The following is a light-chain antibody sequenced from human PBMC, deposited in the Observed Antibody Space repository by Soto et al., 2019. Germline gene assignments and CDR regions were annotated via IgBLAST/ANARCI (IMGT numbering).Light chain of an antibody. Sequence: QAVLTQPPSASGTPGQRVTISCSGTSTNIGNNAVNWYQQLPGTAPKLLIYNNNQRPPGVPDRFSGSKSGTSASLAISGLQSDDEADYYCAAWDDSLNGYVFGPGTKVTVL. V-gene: IGLV1-44*01. CDR2: NNN. CDR3: AAWDDSLNGYV. J-gene: IGLJ1*01. CDR1: STNIGNNA.